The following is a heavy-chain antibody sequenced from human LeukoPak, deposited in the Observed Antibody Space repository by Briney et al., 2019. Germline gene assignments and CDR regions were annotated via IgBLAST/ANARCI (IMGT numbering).Heavy chain of an antibody. J-gene: IGHJ4*02. Sequence: PSETLSLTCTVSGGSISSYYWSWIRQPPGKGLEWIGYIYYCGSTNYDPSLKSRVTISVDTSKNQFSLKLSSVTAADTAVYYCATIQWLSKTIDYWGQGTLVTVSS. CDR1: GGSISSYY. D-gene: IGHD3-22*01. CDR3: ATIQWLSKTIDY. V-gene: IGHV4-59*01. CDR2: IYYCGST.